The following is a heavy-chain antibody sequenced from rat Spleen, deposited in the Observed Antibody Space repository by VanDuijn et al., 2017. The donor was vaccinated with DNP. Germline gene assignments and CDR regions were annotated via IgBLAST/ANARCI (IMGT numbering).Heavy chain of an antibody. CDR2: ISNTGGST. Sequence: EVKLVESGGGLVQPGSSLKLSCAASGFIFNNYWMTWIRQAPGKGLDWIASISNTGGSTYYPDSVKGRFTISRDNAKNTLYLQVNSLRSEDTATYYCTSNPHIRTAAPFDYWGQGVMVTVSS. CDR1: GFIFNNYW. J-gene: IGHJ2*01. CDR3: TSNPHIRTAAPFDY. V-gene: IGHV5-31*01. D-gene: IGHD3-8*01.